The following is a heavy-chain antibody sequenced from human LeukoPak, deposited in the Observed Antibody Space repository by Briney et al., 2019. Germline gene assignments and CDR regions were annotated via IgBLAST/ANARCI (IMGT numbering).Heavy chain of an antibody. Sequence: GGSLRLSCAASGFTFSSYAMSWVRQAPGKGLEWVSAISGSGGSTYYADSVKGRFTISRDNSKNTLYLQMNSLRAEDTAVYYCAKASNYGSGSYYPRGVAYWGQGTLVTVSS. CDR3: AKASNYGSGSYYPRGVAY. CDR1: GFTFSSYA. J-gene: IGHJ4*02. D-gene: IGHD3-10*01. V-gene: IGHV3-23*01. CDR2: ISGSGGST.